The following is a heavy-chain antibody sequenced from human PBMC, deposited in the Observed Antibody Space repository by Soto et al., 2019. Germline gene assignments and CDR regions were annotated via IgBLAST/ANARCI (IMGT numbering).Heavy chain of an antibody. CDR2: ISGSGGST. CDR1: GFTFTSYA. V-gene: IGHV3-23*01. CDR3: AKVASLQGLTV. Sequence: EVQLLESGGGLVQPGGSLRLSCAASGFTFTSYAMTWVRQAPGKGLEWVSDISGSGGSTYYADSVKGRFTISRDNYKNTLYLQMNSLRAEDAAVYYCAKVASLQGLTVWGQGTLVTVSS. J-gene: IGHJ4*02. D-gene: IGHD1-1*01.